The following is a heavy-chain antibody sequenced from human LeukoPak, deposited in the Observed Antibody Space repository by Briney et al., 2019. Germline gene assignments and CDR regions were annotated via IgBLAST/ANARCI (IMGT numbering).Heavy chain of an antibody. CDR1: GYTFTGYY. Sequence: ASVKVSCKASGYTFTGYYMHWVRQAPGQGLEWMGWINPNSGGTNYAQKFQGRVTMTRDTSISTAYMELSRLRSDDTAVYYCARDRMCGSTRCYAQSDYFDSWGQGTLVTVSS. D-gene: IGHD2-2*01. CDR3: ARDRMCGSTRCYAQSDYFDS. J-gene: IGHJ4*02. V-gene: IGHV1-2*02. CDR2: INPNSGGT.